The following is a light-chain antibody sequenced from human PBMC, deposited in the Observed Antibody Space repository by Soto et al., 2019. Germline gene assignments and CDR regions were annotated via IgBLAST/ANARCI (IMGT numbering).Light chain of an antibody. CDR2: DAS. CDR1: QSISSW. V-gene: IGKV1-5*01. Sequence: DIQMTQSPSTLSASVGDRVTITCRASQSISSWLAWYQQKPGKAPKLLIYDASSLESGVPSRFSGVGSGTDFTLTISSLQPEDFATYYCQQTYSTPWTFGQGTKVDIK. J-gene: IGKJ1*01. CDR3: QQTYSTPWT.